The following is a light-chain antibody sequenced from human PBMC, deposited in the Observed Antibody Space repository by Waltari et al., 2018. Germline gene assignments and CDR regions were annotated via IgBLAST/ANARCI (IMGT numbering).Light chain of an antibody. V-gene: IGLV2-8*01. Sequence: QSALTQPPSASGSPGQSVTISCTGTSSDVGGHNFVSWYQQHPGKAPKVIIYEVTKRQSGVPDRFSGSKSGNTAYLTVSGLQTEDEADYYCCSYAGSDTPYVFGTGTTVTVL. J-gene: IGLJ1*01. CDR1: SSDVGGHNF. CDR2: EVT. CDR3: CSYAGSDTPYV.